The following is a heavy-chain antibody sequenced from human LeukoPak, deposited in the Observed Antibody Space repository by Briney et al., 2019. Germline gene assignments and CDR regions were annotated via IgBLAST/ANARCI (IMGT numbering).Heavy chain of an antibody. CDR2: INIGGTNT. Sequence: GGSLRLSCAASGFTLTDYYMSWVRQAPGKGLEWVSYINIGGTNTHYADSVKGRFDISRDQAKESMYLEINNLRAEDTAVYYCAKDGAGFDTWGQGVLVTVSS. CDR1: GFTLTDYY. V-gene: IGHV3-11*01. J-gene: IGHJ5*02. CDR3: AKDGAGFDT.